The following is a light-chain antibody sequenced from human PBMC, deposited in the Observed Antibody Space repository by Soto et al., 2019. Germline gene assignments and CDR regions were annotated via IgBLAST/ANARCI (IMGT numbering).Light chain of an antibody. V-gene: IGKV1-5*03. CDR3: QYYNDYCWT. CDR1: QSISSW. J-gene: IGKJ1*01. Sequence: DIQLTQSPSTLSASVGDRVTITCRASQSISSWLAWYQQKPGKAPNLLIYKTSNLDSGVPSRFSGSGSGTEFTLNISSLQPDDFATYYCQYYNDYCWTFGQGTKVEIK. CDR2: KTS.